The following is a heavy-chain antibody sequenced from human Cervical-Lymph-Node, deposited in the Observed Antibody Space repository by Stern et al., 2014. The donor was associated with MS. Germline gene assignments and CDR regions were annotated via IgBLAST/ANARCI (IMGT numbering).Heavy chain of an antibody. Sequence: QVQLVQSGSELKKPGASVKVSCKASGYTFTRNAMNWVRQAPGQRLEWMGWINTNTGNTTYAQGFTGRFVFSLDTSVSTAYLQISSLKAEDTAIYYWARVKPAAILDYWGQGTLVTVSS. CDR2: INTNTGNT. V-gene: IGHV7-4-1*02. CDR1: GYTFTRNA. D-gene: IGHD2-2*01. J-gene: IGHJ4*02. CDR3: ARVKPAAILDY.